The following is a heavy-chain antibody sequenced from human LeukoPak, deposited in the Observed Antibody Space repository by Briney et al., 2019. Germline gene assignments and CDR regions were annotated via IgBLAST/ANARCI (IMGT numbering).Heavy chain of an antibody. Sequence: ASVKVSCKAPGYTFTGYYMNWVRQAPGQGLEWMGLINPNSGGTNYAQKFQGRVTMTRDTSISTAYMEVSRLRSDDTAVYYCARDADVGYCSGGSCYGPYFDYWGQGTLVTVYS. J-gene: IGHJ4*02. CDR3: ARDADVGYCSGGSCYGPYFDY. V-gene: IGHV1-2*06. D-gene: IGHD2-15*01. CDR2: INPNSGGT. CDR1: GYTFTGYY.